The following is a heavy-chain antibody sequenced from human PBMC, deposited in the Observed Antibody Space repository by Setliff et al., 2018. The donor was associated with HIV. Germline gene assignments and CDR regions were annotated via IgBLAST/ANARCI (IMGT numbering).Heavy chain of an antibody. V-gene: IGHV3-7*03. J-gene: IGHJ4*02. CDR1: GFTFSTYW. Sequence: PGGSLRLSCEASGFTFSTYWMSWVRQAPGKGLEWVANIKKDGSDNKYYADSVKGRFTISRDNSKNTLYLLMNNLRAEDTAVYYCAKEWPSSSGWSFDSWGQGTLVTVSS. D-gene: IGHD6-19*01. CDR3: AKEWPSSSGWSFDS. CDR2: IKKDGSDNK.